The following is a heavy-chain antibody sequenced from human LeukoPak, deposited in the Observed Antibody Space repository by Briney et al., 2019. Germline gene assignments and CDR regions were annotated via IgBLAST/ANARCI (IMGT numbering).Heavy chain of an antibody. Sequence: GESLRLSCAASGFTFSNAWMSWVRQAPGKGLEWVGRIKSKADGGTTDYAAPVKGRFTISKDDSKNTLYLQMNSLKTEDTAVYYCTTVPYYYDNSGYYHGVFDYWGQGTLVTVSS. V-gene: IGHV3-15*01. CDR3: TTVPYYYDNSGYYHGVFDY. D-gene: IGHD3-22*01. J-gene: IGHJ4*02. CDR2: IKSKADGGTT. CDR1: GFTFSNAW.